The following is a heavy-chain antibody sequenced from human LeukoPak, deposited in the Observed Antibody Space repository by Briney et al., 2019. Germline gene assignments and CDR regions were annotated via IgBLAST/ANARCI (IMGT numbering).Heavy chain of an antibody. J-gene: IGHJ4*02. CDR1: GYTFTGYY. CDR3: AKVTATTFDY. CDR2: IHPNRGNT. V-gene: IGHV1-2*02. Sequence: GASVKVSCKSSGYTFTGYYIHWVRQAPGQGLEWMGWIHPNRGNTNCAQEFQGRVTMTRDTSISTAYMELNRLTSDDTAVYYCAKVTATTFDYWGQGTLVTVSS. D-gene: IGHD2-21*02.